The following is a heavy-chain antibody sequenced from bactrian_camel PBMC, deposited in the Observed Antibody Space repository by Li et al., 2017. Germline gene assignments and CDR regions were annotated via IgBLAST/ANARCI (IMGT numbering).Heavy chain of an antibody. CDR3: AADPAWGYCSGGYNY. V-gene: IGHV3S42*01. D-gene: IGHD2*01. J-gene: IGHJ4*01. Sequence: DVQLVESGGGSVEAGATLTLSCAMSGLRPSPYAMGWFRQAPGKEREGVAAIDDDGSTSYADSVRGRFTISKDNAKNTLYLQMNSLKPEDTAMYYCAADPAWGYCSGGYNYWGQGTQVTVS. CDR1: GLRPSPYA. CDR2: IDDDGST.